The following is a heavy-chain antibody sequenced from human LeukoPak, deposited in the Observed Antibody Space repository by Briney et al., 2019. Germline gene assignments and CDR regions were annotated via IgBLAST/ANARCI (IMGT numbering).Heavy chain of an antibody. Sequence: SETLSLTCSVSGDSVSRSDSYWDWIRQPPGKGLEWIGTIYYSGRTYYSPSLKSRVTMSVDLSNTQFSLNLRSVTAADTAVYYCARRRYYDGSGYLEWGQGTLLSVSS. D-gene: IGHD3-22*01. CDR1: GDSVSRSDSY. CDR3: ARRRYYDGSGYLE. CDR2: IYYSGRT. J-gene: IGHJ1*01. V-gene: IGHV4-39*01.